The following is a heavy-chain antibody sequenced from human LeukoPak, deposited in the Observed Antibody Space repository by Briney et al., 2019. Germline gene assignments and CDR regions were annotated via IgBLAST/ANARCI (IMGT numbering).Heavy chain of an antibody. CDR2: ISSSSSYT. CDR1: GFTFSDYY. Sequence: GGSLRLSCAASGFTFSDYYTSWIRHAPGKGLEGVSYISSSSSYTKYADSVKGRFTISRDNAKNSLYLQVNSLRAEDTAVYYCARGTGTTAYFDYWGQGTLVTVSS. D-gene: IGHD1-1*01. V-gene: IGHV3-11*06. CDR3: ARGTGTTAYFDY. J-gene: IGHJ4*02.